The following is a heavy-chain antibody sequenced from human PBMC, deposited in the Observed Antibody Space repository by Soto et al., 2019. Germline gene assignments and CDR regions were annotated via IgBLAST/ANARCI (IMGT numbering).Heavy chain of an antibody. CDR3: ARSITGTITLGRKKDYSGMDV. CDR1: GYTFTSYA. V-gene: IGHV1-3*01. J-gene: IGHJ6*02. D-gene: IGHD1-7*01. Sequence: ASVKVSCKASGYTFTSYAMHWVRQAPGQRLEWMGWINAGNGNTKYSQKFQGRVTITRDTSASTAYMELSSLRSEDTAVYYCARSITGTITLGRKKDYSGMDVWGQGTTVTVSS. CDR2: INAGNGNT.